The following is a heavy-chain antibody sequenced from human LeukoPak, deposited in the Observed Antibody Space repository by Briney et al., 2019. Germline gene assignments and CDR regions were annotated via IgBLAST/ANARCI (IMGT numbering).Heavy chain of an antibody. CDR3: AARGGKDIVVVVAATHFDY. J-gene: IGHJ4*02. D-gene: IGHD2-15*01. CDR1: GGSFSGYY. V-gene: IGHV4-34*01. CDR2: INHSGST. Sequence: SSETLSLTCAVYGGSFSGYYWSWIRQPPGKGLEWIGEINHSGSTNYNPSLKSRVTISVDTSKNQFSLKLSSVTAADTAVYYCAARGGKDIVVVVAATHFDYRGQGTLVTVSS.